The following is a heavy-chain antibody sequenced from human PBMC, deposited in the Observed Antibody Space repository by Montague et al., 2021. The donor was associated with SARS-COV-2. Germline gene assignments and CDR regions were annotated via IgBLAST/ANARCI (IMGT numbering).Heavy chain of an antibody. Sequence: SETLSLTCTVSGGSINSSSYYWGWIRQPPGKGLEWIGSIYYSGSTYYNPSLKSRVTISVDTSKNQFSLKLSSVTAADTAVYYCARLHCSSTSCYYLFFAETSHFDYWGQGTLVTVSS. CDR1: GGSINSSSYY. V-gene: IGHV4-39*01. D-gene: IGHD2-2*01. CDR3: ARLHCSSTSCYYLFFAETSHFDY. J-gene: IGHJ4*02. CDR2: IYYSGST.